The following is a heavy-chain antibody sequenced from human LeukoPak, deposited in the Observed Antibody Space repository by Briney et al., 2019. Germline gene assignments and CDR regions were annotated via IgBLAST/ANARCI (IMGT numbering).Heavy chain of an antibody. V-gene: IGHV3-74*01. CDR1: GFTFSVAA. CDR3: ARDPVATVTTAFDY. Sequence: GGSLRLSCAASGFTFSVAAMTWVRQAPGKGLVWVSRINSDGSSTSYADSVKGRFTISRDNAKNTLYLQMNSLRAEDTAVYYCARDPVATVTTAFDYWGQGTLVTVSS. D-gene: IGHD4-17*01. J-gene: IGHJ4*02. CDR2: INSDGSST.